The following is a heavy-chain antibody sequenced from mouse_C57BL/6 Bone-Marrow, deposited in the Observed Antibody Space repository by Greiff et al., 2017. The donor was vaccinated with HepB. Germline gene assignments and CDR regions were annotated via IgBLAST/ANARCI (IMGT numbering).Heavy chain of an antibody. J-gene: IGHJ2*01. D-gene: IGHD1-1*01. CDR1: GYTFTSYW. V-gene: IGHV1-55*01. CDR3: ARRGHYYGSSYVDY. Sequence: VQLQQSGAELVKPGASVKMSCKASGYTFTSYWITWVKQRPGQGLEWIGDIYPGSGSTNYNEKFKSKATLTVDTSSSTAYMQLSSLTSEDSAVYYCARRGHYYGSSYVDYWGQGTTLTVSS. CDR2: IYPGSGST.